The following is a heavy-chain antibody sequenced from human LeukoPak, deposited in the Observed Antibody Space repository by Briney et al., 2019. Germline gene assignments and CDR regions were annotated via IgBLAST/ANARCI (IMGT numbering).Heavy chain of an antibody. V-gene: IGHV1-18*01. J-gene: IGHJ6*03. Sequence: ASVKVSCKASGYTFTSYGISWVRQAPGQGLEWMGWISAYNGNTNYAQKLQGRVTMTTDTSTSTAYMELRSLRSDDTAVYYCARATYYDILTGYYKNYYYYYMDVWGKGTTVTVSS. CDR3: ARATYYDILTGYYKNYYYYYMDV. CDR1: GYTFTSYG. D-gene: IGHD3-9*01. CDR2: ISAYNGNT.